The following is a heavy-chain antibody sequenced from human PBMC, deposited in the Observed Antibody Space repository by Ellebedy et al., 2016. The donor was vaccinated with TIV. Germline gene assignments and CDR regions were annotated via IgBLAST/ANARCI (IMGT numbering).Heavy chain of an antibody. V-gene: IGHV4-4*02. Sequence: MPSETLSLTCTVSGGSISSSNWWRWVCQPPGRGLEWIGEIYHSGSTNYNPSLKSRVTISVDKSKNQFSLKLSSVTAADTAVYYCARVGYYDSSGYGYWGQGTLVTVSS. CDR2: IYHSGST. CDR1: GGSISSSNW. CDR3: ARVGYYDSSGYGY. D-gene: IGHD3-22*01. J-gene: IGHJ4*02.